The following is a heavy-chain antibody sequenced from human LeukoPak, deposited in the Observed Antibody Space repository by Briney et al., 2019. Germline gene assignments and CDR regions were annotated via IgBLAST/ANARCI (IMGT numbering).Heavy chain of an antibody. J-gene: IGHJ4*02. D-gene: IGHD2-21*01. CDR2: INTDGRNT. CDR3: ARDPPGEGVDY. Sequence: PGGSLRLSCAVSGFTFSRYWMHWVRQAPGKGLMWVSRINTDGRNTNYADSVKGRFTISRDNAKNTLYLQMNSLRAEDTAVYYCARDPPGEGVDYWGQGTLVAVSS. CDR1: GFTFSRYW. V-gene: IGHV3-74*01.